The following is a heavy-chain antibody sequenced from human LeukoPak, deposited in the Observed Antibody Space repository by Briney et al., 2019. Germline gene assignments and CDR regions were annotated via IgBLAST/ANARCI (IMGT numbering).Heavy chain of an antibody. Sequence: SETLSLTCPVSGGSISSSNWWSWVRQPPGKGLEWIGEIYHSGSTNYNPSLKSRVTISVDKSKNQFSLKLSSVTAADTAVYYCARGLGYCSSTSCYYGYWGQGTLVTVSS. D-gene: IGHD2-2*03. CDR2: IYHSGST. J-gene: IGHJ4*02. V-gene: IGHV4-4*02. CDR3: ARGLGYCSSTSCYYGY. CDR1: GGSISSSNW.